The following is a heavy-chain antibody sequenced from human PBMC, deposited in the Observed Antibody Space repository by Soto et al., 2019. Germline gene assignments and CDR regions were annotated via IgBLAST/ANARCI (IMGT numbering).Heavy chain of an antibody. CDR1: GAPITSNDYF. CDR3: ARGMTPPGAPAWYYFDS. D-gene: IGHD2-8*02. CDR2: MHTSGGT. J-gene: IGHJ4*02. Sequence: SETLSLTCTVSGAPITSNDYFWAWIRQPPGRGLEFIASMHTSGGTYHASSLKSRATMSLDTSKSQFSLRLTSVTAADTALYYCARGMTPPGAPAWYYFDSWGQGTLVTVSS. V-gene: IGHV4-39*01.